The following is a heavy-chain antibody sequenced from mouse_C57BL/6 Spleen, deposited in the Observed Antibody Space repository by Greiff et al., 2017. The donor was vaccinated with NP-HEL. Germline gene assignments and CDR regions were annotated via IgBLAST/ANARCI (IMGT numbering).Heavy chain of an antibody. CDR3: ARSIYYGNYVPYFDY. D-gene: IGHD2-1*01. CDR2: IYPGDGDT. CDR1: GYAFSSYW. V-gene: IGHV1-80*01. J-gene: IGHJ2*01. Sequence: VKLMESGAELVKPGASVKISCKASGYAFSSYWMNWVKQRPGKGLEWIGQIYPGDGDTNYNGKFKGKATLTADKSSSTAYMQLSSLTSEDSAVYFCARSIYYGNYVPYFDYWGQGTTLTVSS.